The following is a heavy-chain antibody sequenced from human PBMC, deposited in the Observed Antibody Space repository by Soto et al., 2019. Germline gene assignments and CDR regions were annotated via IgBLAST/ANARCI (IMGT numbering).Heavy chain of an antibody. Sequence: EVQLVESGGGLVQPGRSLRLSCTASGFTFGDYAMSWFRQAPGKGLEWVGFIRSKAYGGTTEYAASVKGRFTISRDDSKSIAYLQMNSLKTEDTAVYYCTSSLSSWHATPDYWGQGTLITVSS. CDR1: GFTFGDYA. J-gene: IGHJ4*02. D-gene: IGHD6-13*01. CDR2: IRSKAYGGTT. V-gene: IGHV3-49*03. CDR3: TSSLSSWHATPDY.